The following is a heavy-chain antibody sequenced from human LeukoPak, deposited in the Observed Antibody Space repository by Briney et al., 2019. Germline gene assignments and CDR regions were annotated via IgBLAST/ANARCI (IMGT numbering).Heavy chain of an antibody. J-gene: IGHJ4*02. CDR2: VWYDGGNK. V-gene: IGHV3-33*01. Sequence: PGRSLRLSCAASGFSFSSYAMHWVRQAPGKGLEWVAVVWYDGGNKYYADSVKGRFTISRDKSKNTLYLQMNSLRAEDTAVYYCARERYSSSSYYFDYWGQGTLVTVSS. CDR3: ARERYSSSSYYFDY. CDR1: GFSFSSYA. D-gene: IGHD6-6*01.